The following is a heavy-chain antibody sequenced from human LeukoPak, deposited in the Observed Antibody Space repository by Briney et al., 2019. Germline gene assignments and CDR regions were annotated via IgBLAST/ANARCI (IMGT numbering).Heavy chain of an antibody. J-gene: IGHJ4*02. CDR2: ISSSSSYI. D-gene: IGHD2-15*01. Sequence: GGSLRLSCAASGFTFSSYGMHWVHQAPGKGLEWVSSISSSSSYIYYADSVKGRFTISRDNAKNSLYLQMNSLRAEDTAVYYCARDFSSGLDYWGQGTLVTVSS. CDR1: GFTFSSYG. V-gene: IGHV3-21*01. CDR3: ARDFSSGLDY.